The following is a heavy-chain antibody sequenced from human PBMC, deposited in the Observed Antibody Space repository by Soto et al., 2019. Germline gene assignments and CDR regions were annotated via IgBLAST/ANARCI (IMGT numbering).Heavy chain of an antibody. CDR1: GGPLNTYT. Sequence: QVQLVQSGAAVKKPGSSVKVSCEASGGPLNTYTLSWVRQAPGQGLEWMGRIIPLLDRSNYAPKFQGRRFMSANKSSNTMFMELSSLTSEDTAVYYCASTPELVEYCGADCVGKFESWGQGTLVTVSS. CDR3: ASTPELVEYCGADCVGKFES. J-gene: IGHJ5*01. CDR2: IIPLLDRS. D-gene: IGHD2-21*02. V-gene: IGHV1-69*02.